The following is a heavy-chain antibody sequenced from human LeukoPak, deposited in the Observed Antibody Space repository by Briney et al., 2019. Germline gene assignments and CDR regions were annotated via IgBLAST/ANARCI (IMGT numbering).Heavy chain of an antibody. J-gene: IGHJ4*02. V-gene: IGHV1-3*01. CDR1: GYIFTTYT. CDR2: IIAGNGDT. CDR3: ARARLYCSSTSCYEGYYFDY. Sequence: ASVKVSCRASGYIFTTYTIHWVRQAPGQRLEWMGWIIAGNGDTKYSEKFQGRVTITRDTSTSTAYMELSSLRSEDTAVYYCARARLYCSSTSCYEGYYFDYWGQGTLVTVSS. D-gene: IGHD2-2*01.